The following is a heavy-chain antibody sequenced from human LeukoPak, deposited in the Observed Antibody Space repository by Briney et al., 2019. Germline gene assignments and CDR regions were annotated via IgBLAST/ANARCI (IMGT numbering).Heavy chain of an antibody. Sequence: SETLSLTCTVSGDSIISNIYWWDWVRLPPGKGLEWIGATFYTGRTFYSPSLKSRVTISVDTSKNQFSLDLSSATAADTAVYYCARRRHNFDFYDVWGKGTRVTVS. CDR2: TFYTGRT. D-gene: IGHD3/OR15-3a*01. CDR3: ARRRHNFDFYDV. V-gene: IGHV4-39*01. CDR1: GDSIISNIYW. J-gene: IGHJ3*01.